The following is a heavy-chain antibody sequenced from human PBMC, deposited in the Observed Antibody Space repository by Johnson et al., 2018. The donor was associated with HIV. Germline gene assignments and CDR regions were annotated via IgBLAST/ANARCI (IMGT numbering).Heavy chain of an antibody. J-gene: IGHJ3*02. V-gene: IGHV3-30*02. CDR3: AKDKAVPGGSQWLALTRDAFDI. CDR1: GFTFSSYG. Sequence: QEQLVESGGGVVQPGVSLRLSCAASGFTFSSYGMHWVRQAPGKGLEWVAFIRYDGSNKYYADSVKGRFTISRDNSKNTLYLQMNSLRAEDTAVYYCAKDKAVPGGSQWLALTRDAFDIWGQGTMVTVSS. CDR2: IRYDGSNK. D-gene: IGHD6-19*01.